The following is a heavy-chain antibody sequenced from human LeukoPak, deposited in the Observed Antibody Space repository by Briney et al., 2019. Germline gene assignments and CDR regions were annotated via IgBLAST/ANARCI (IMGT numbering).Heavy chain of an antibody. CDR1: GFTFSSYA. V-gene: IGHV3-23*01. Sequence: GGSLRLSCAASGFTFSSYAMSWVRQAPGKGLEWVSAISGSGGSTYYADSVEGRFTISRDNSKNTLYLQMNSLRAEDTAVYYCAKDGKGYCSSTSCKNWFDPWGQGTLVTVSS. J-gene: IGHJ5*02. CDR2: ISGSGGST. CDR3: AKDGKGYCSSTSCKNWFDP. D-gene: IGHD2-2*01.